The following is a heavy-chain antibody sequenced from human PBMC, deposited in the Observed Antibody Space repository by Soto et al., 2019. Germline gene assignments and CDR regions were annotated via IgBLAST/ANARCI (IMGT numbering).Heavy chain of an antibody. V-gene: IGHV4-30-4*01. Sequence: TLSLTCPVSGASINTGDYYWTWIRQPRGKGLEWIGYIYYSGTTYYNPSLKSRVSLSLDTSKNHFSLRLTSVTAADTAVYYCARGVDFEGFSPYGMDVWGQGTKVTVSS. J-gene: IGHJ6*02. CDR2: IYYSGTT. CDR3: ARGVDFEGFSPYGMDV. D-gene: IGHD3-3*01. CDR1: GASINTGDYY.